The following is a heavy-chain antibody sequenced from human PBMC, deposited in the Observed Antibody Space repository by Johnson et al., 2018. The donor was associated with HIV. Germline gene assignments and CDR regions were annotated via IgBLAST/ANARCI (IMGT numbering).Heavy chain of an antibody. J-gene: IGHJ3*02. D-gene: IGHD1-26*01. CDR2: LSGTGDST. CDR3: AKDRATYDAFDI. CDR1: GFTFSSYA. V-gene: IGHV3-23*04. Sequence: VQLVESGGGVVRPGGSLRLSCAASGFTFSSYAMSWVRQAPGKGLEWVSALSGTGDSTYYADSVKGRFTISRDNSKNTLYLQMNSLRAEDTAVYYCAKDRATYDAFDIWGQGTMVTVSS.